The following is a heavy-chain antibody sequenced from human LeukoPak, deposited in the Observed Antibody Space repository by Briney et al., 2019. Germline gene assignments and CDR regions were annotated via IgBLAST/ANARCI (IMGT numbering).Heavy chain of an antibody. Sequence: GGSLRLSCAASGFTFSDYYMSWIRQAPGKGLEWVSCISGSGSTIYYADSVKGRFTISRDNAKNSLYLQMNSLRAEDTAVYYCARAGDIVVVPAAPPRGNFDCWGQGTLVTVSS. CDR2: ISGSGSTI. V-gene: IGHV3-11*01. J-gene: IGHJ4*02. D-gene: IGHD2-2*01. CDR3: ARAGDIVVVPAAPPRGNFDC. CDR1: GFTFSDYY.